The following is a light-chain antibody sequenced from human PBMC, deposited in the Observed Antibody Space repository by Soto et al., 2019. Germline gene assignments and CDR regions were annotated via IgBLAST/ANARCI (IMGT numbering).Light chain of an antibody. V-gene: IGKV3-20*01. J-gene: IGKJ4*01. CDR2: GAS. CDR3: HQYGSSPLT. Sequence: EIVLTQSPGTLSLSPGERATLSCRASQSVTSSSLAWYQRKPGQAPRLLVYGASRRATGIPDRFSGSGSGTDFTLTISRLEPQDFAMYYCHQYGSSPLTFGGGTKVEIK. CDR1: QSVTSSS.